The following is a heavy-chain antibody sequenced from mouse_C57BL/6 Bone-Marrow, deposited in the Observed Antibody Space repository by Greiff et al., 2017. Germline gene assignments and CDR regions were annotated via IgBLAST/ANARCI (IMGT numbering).Heavy chain of an antibody. V-gene: IGHV5-4*03. CDR1: GFTFSSYA. CDR2: ISDGGSYT. D-gene: IGHD2-1*01. CDR3: ARGLLPPFDY. Sequence: DVMLVESGGGLVKPGGSLKLSCAASGFTFSSYAMSWVRQTPEKGLEWVATISDGGSYTYYPNNVKGRFTISRDNAKNNLYMQMSHLKSEDTAMYYCARGLLPPFDYWGQGTTLTVSS. J-gene: IGHJ2*01.